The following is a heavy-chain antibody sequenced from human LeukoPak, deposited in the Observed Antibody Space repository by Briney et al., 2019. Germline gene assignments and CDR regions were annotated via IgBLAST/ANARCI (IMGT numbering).Heavy chain of an antibody. CDR2: ISSSGTLI. D-gene: IGHD2-2*01. CDR1: GFTFSSYE. V-gene: IGHV3-48*03. J-gene: IGHJ4*02. Sequence: PGGSLRLSCAASGFTFSSYEMNWVCQAPGKGLEWVSYISSSGTLIYNADSVKGRFTISRDNARNSLYLQMNSLRAEDTAVYYCARKYCSSTSCLFDYWGQGTLVTVSS. CDR3: ARKYCSSTSCLFDY.